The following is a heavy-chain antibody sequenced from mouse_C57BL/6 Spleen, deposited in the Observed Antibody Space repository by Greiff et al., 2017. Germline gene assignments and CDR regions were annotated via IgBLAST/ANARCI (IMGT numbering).Heavy chain of an antibody. D-gene: IGHD1-1*01. CDR2: IDPSDSYT. Sequence: QVQLKQPGAELVMPGASVKLSCKASGYTFTSYWMHWVKQRPGQGLEWIGEIDPSDSYTNYNQKFKGKSTLTVDKSSSTAYMQLSSLTSEDSAVYYCARAYGSQLGYFDYWGQGTTLTVSS. CDR3: ARAYGSQLGYFDY. J-gene: IGHJ2*01. CDR1: GYTFTSYW. V-gene: IGHV1-69*01.